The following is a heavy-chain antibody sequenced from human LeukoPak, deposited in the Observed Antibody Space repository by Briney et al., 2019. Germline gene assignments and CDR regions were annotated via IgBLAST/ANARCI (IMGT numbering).Heavy chain of an antibody. CDR3: AKDHSCGGDCYLNWYFDL. V-gene: IGHV3-73*01. Sequence: GGSLRLSCAASGFTFSGSAIHWVRQASGKGLEWVGRIRSKTNIYATAYAASVKGRFTISRDNSKNTLYLQMNSLRAEDTAVXXXAKDHSCGGDCYLNWYFDLWGRGTLVTVSS. CDR2: IRSKTNIYAT. J-gene: IGHJ2*01. CDR1: GFTFSGSA. D-gene: IGHD2-21*02.